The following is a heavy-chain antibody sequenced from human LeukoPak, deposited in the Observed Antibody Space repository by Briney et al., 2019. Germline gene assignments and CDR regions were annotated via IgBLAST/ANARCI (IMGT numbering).Heavy chain of an antibody. CDR3: AKRLFYGDFFDY. D-gene: IGHD4-17*01. V-gene: IGHV3-23*01. CDR1: GFTFSSYA. CDR2: ISGSGGST. Sequence: GGSLRLSCAASGFTFSSYAMSWVRQAPGKRLEWVSAISGSGGSTYYADSVKGRFTISRDNSKNTLYLQMNSLRAEDTAVYYCAKRLFYGDFFDYWGQGTLVTVSS. J-gene: IGHJ4*02.